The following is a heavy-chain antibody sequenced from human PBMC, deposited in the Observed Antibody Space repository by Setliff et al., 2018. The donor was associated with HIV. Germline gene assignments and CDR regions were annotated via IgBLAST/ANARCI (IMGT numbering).Heavy chain of an antibody. J-gene: IGHJ2*01. V-gene: IGHV3-11*04. CDR3: ARVPVMATITYWSFEL. CDR1: GFTFSDYY. D-gene: IGHD5-12*01. CDR2: ISRGGRTK. Sequence: GGSLRLSCAASGFTFSDYYMSWIRQAPGKGLEWISYISRGGRTKYYADSVKGRFTISRDNAKNSRYLQMNSLRAEDTTIYYCARVPVMATITYWSFELWGRGTLVTVSS.